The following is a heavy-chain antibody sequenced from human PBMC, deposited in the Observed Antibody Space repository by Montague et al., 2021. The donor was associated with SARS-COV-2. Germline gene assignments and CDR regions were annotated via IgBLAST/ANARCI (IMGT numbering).Heavy chain of an antibody. J-gene: IGHJ3*02. D-gene: IGHD5-12*01. V-gene: IGHV4-39*02. CDR2: IYDSGST. Sequence: SETLSLTCTVSGGSISSSNYHWDWIRQPPGKGLEWNGSIYDSGSTYYNPSLKSRVTISVDTSKNHFSLKLSSVTAADTAVYYCARRGRKLLPVATTVGGFDIWGQGTRVTVSS. CDR3: ARRGRKLLPVATTVGGFDI. CDR1: GGSISSSNYH.